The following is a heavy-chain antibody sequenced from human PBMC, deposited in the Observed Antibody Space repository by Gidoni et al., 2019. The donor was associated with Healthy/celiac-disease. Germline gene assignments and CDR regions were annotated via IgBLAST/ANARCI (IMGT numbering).Heavy chain of an antibody. Sequence: QVQLVESGGGVVQPGRSLRLSCAASGFTFSSYGMHWVRQAPGKVLAWVAVISYDGSNKYYADSVKGRFTISRDNSKNTLYLQMNSLRAEDTAVYYCAKAKGYYDSSGYYSYFDYWGQGTLVTVSS. J-gene: IGHJ4*02. CDR1: GFTFSSYG. CDR2: ISYDGSNK. CDR3: AKAKGYYDSSGYYSYFDY. V-gene: IGHV3-30*18. D-gene: IGHD3-22*01.